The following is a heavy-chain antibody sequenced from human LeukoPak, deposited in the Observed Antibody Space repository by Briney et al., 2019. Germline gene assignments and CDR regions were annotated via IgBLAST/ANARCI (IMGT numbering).Heavy chain of an antibody. Sequence: GESLKISCQGSGCIFTTYWIGWVRQLPGKGLEWMGIIFPGDSDTIYSPSFQGQVTISADKSINTAYLQWSSLKASDTAMYYCATSESQTKFDYWGQGTLVTASS. D-gene: IGHD1/OR15-1a*01. CDR1: GCIFTTYW. CDR2: IFPGDSDT. CDR3: ATSESQTKFDY. V-gene: IGHV5-51*01. J-gene: IGHJ4*02.